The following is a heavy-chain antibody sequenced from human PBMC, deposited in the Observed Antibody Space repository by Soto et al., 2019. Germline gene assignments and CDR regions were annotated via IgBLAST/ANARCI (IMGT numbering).Heavy chain of an antibody. CDR2: INTGNGDT. J-gene: IGHJ4*02. D-gene: IGHD3-22*01. V-gene: IGHV1-3*04. Sequence: ASVKVSCKASGYTFSNYPMHWVRQAPGQRLEWMGWINTGNGDTKYSQKFQGRVTITRDTSTITAYMEQRSLKSEDTAGYYCVREWTLYDSIGTGAYWGEGNLVTVCS. CDR1: GYTFSNYP. CDR3: VREWTLYDSIGTGAY.